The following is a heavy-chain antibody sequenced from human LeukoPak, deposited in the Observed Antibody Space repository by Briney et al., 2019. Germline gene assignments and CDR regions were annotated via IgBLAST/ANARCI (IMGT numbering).Heavy chain of an antibody. J-gene: IGHJ4*02. CDR3: ARGRPGKISMIVVITPPAFDY. V-gene: IGHV3-11*06. CDR2: ISKGPIYT. D-gene: IGHD3-22*01. Sequence: GGSLRLSCAASGFSFSDFYMSWIRQAPGKGLEWISYISKGPIYTNYADSVKGRFTISRDNAKNSLYLQMNSLRAEDTAVYYCARGRPGKISMIVVITPPAFDYWGQGTLVTVPS. CDR1: GFSFSDFY.